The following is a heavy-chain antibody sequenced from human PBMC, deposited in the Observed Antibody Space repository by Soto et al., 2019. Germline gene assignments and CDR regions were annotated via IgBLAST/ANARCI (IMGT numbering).Heavy chain of an antibody. CDR1: GFTFSSYL. Sequence: QVQLVESGGGVVQPGRSLRLSCATSGFTFSSYLIHWVRQTPVKGLEWVAFISRDGSNEYYADSVKGRFTISRDNSKNTLYLEMNSLRAEDTAVYYCARDDEGGSDCDLGYWGQGTLVTVSS. J-gene: IGHJ4*02. CDR2: ISRDGSNE. CDR3: ARDDEGGSDCDLGY. D-gene: IGHD3-10*01. V-gene: IGHV3-30-3*01.